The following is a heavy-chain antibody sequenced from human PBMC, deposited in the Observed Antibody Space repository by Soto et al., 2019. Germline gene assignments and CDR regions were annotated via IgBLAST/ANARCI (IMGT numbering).Heavy chain of an antibody. J-gene: IGHJ6*02. CDR3: ARPVSGRAYYYGMDV. CDR1: GGSISSSSYY. V-gene: IGHV4-39*01. Sequence: PSETLSLTCTVSGGSISSSSYYWGWIRQPTGKGLEWIGSIYYSGSTYYNPSLKSRVTISVDTSKNQFSLKLSSVTAADTAVYYCARPVSGRAYYYGMDVWGQRNTVTVS. CDR2: IYYSGST. D-gene: IGHD6-19*01.